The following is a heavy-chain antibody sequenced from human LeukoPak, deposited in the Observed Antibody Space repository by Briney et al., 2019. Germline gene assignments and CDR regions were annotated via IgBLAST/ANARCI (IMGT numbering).Heavy chain of an antibody. D-gene: IGHD6-13*01. V-gene: IGHV4-30-4*01. CDR3: ARDPLMDSSSPRPRAPYYGMDV. Sequence: SETLSLTCTVSGGSISSGDYYWSWIRQPPGKGLEWIGYIYYSGSTYYNPSLKSRVTISVDTSKNQFSLKLSSVTAADTAVYYCARDPLMDSSSPRPRAPYYGMDVWGQGTTVTVSS. CDR2: IYYSGST. CDR1: GGSISSGDYY. J-gene: IGHJ6*02.